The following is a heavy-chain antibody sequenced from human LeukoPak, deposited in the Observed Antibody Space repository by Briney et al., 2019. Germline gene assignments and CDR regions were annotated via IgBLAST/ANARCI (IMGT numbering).Heavy chain of an antibody. CDR3: ARERQSSSSNWFDP. CDR2: IYYSGST. J-gene: IGHJ5*02. V-gene: IGHV4-31*03. Sequence: PSETLSLTCTVSGGSISSGGYYWSWIRQHPGKGLKWIGYIYYSGSTYYNPSLKSRVTISVDTSKNQFSLKLSSVTAADTAVYYCARERQSSSSNWFDPWGQGNLVTVSS. D-gene: IGHD6-6*01. CDR1: GGSISSGGYY.